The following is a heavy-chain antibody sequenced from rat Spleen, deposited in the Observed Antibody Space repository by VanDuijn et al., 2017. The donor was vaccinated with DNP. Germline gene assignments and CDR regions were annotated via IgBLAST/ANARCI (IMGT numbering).Heavy chain of an antibody. CDR3: ARHYGGYWYFDF. D-gene: IGHD1-11*01. V-gene: IGHV5-25*01. CDR1: GFTFSNYD. J-gene: IGHJ1*01. CDR2: ISTSGGST. Sequence: EVQLVESGGGLVQPGRSLKLSCAASGFTFSNYDMAWVRQAPTKGLEWVASISTSGGSTYYRDSVKGRFTVSRDNAKSTLYLQMDSLRSEDTATYYCARHYGGYWYFDFWGPGTMVTVSS.